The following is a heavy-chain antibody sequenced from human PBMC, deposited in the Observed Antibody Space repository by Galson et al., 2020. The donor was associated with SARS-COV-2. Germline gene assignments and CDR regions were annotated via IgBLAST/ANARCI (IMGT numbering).Heavy chain of an antibody. CDR1: GFTFSSYW. Sequence: PGGSLRLSCAASGFTFSSYWMSWVRQAPGKGLEWVANVKQDGSDRYYVDSVRGRFTISSDYAKNSVYLQMNNLRVDDTAVYYCARDEDGYNDVWGQGTLVAVSS. D-gene: IGHD5-12*01. J-gene: IGHJ4*02. V-gene: IGHV3-7*01. CDR3: ARDEDGYNDV. CDR2: VKQDGSDR.